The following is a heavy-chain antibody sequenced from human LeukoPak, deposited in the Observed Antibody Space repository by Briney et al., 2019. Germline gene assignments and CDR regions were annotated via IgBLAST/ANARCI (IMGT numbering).Heavy chain of an antibody. D-gene: IGHD4-17*01. CDR1: GGSISSGGYY. Sequence: SQTLFLTCTVSGGSISSGGYYWSWIRQHPGKGLEWIGYIYYSGSTYYNPSLKSRVTISVDTSKNQFSLKLSSVTAVDTAVYYCARAYRYGQGGLWFDPWGQGTLVTVSS. V-gene: IGHV4-31*03. CDR3: ARAYRYGQGGLWFDP. J-gene: IGHJ5*02. CDR2: IYYSGST.